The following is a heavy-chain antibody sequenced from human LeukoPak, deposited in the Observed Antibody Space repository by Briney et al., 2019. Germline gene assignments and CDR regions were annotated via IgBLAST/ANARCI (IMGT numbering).Heavy chain of an antibody. CDR2: INTNTGNP. Sequence: ASVKVPCKASGYTFTSYAMNWVRQAPGQGLEWMGWINTNTGNPTYAQGFTGRFVFSLDTSVSTAYLQISSLKAEDTAVYYCARGRGSSARLGYSYYYIDVWGKGTTVTVSS. D-gene: IGHD1-26*01. V-gene: IGHV7-4-1*02. CDR3: ARGRGSSARLGYSYYYIDV. CDR1: GYTFTSYA. J-gene: IGHJ6*03.